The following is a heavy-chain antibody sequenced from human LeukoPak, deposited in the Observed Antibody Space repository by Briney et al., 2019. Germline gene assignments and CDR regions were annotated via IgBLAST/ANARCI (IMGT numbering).Heavy chain of an antibody. D-gene: IGHD6-13*01. CDR3: ASGIAGPNYYYYYMDV. V-gene: IGHV3-48*04. J-gene: IGHJ6*03. CDR2: ISSSGSTI. Sequence: PGGSLRLSCAASGFTFSSYSMNWVRQAPGKGLEWVSSISSSGSTIYYADSVKGRFTISRDNAKNSLYLQMNSLRAEDTAVYYCASGIAGPNYYYYYMDVWGKGTTVTVSS. CDR1: GFTFSSYS.